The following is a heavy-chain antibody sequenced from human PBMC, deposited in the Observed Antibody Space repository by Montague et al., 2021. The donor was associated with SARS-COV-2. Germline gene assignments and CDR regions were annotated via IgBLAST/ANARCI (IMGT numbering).Heavy chain of an antibody. CDR3: TRGIDSYKAGY. D-gene: IGHD6-13*01. J-gene: IGHJ4*02. CDR1: DGSVISTYPH. V-gene: IGHV4-61*01. CDR2: LFHIDTA. Sequence: SETLSLTCTVSDGSVISTYPHWHWVRQSPGRGLEWIGGYLFHIDTADYNAPLRSRVTISVDTAKNQFSLKLTSVTAADTAVYYCTRGIDSYKAGYWGQGIQVTVSS.